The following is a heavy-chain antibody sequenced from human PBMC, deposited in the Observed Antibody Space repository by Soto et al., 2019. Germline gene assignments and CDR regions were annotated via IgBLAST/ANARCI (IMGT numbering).Heavy chain of an antibody. Sequence: QLQLQESGPGLVKPSETLSLTCTVSGGSISSSSYYWGWIRQPPGKGLEWIGSIYYSGSTDYNPSLKSRVTISVDTSKNQFSLKLSSVTAADTAVYYCPRRLFSGYDLSWFDPWGQGTLVTVSS. D-gene: IGHD5-12*01. CDR1: GGSISSSSYY. CDR2: IYYSGST. CDR3: PRRLFSGYDLSWFDP. V-gene: IGHV4-39*01. J-gene: IGHJ5*02.